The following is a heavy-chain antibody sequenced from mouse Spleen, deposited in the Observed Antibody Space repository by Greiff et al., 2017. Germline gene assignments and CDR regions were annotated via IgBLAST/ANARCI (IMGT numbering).Heavy chain of an antibody. J-gene: IGHJ3*01. CDR2: INPNYGTT. D-gene: IGHD2-5*01. CDR3: ARATYYSNYVGFAY. Sequence: EVQLQESGPELVKPGASVKISCKASGYSFTDYNMNWVKQSNGKSLEWIGVINPNYGTTSYNQKFKGKATLTVDQSSSTAYMQLNSLTSEDSAVYYCARATYYSNYVGFAYWGQGTLVTVSA. CDR1: GYSFTDYN. V-gene: IGHV1-39*01.